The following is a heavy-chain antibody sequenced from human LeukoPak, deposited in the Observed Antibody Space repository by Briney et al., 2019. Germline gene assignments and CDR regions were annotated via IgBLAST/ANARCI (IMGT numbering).Heavy chain of an antibody. J-gene: IGHJ3*02. CDR3: ARAIALRVLEWSLDAFDI. Sequence: ASVKVSCKASGYTFTGYYMHWVRQAPGQGLEWMGRINPNSGGTNYAQKPQGRVTMTTDTSTSTAYMELRSLRSDDTAVYYCARAIALRVLEWSLDAFDIWGQGTMVTVSS. V-gene: IGHV1-2*06. D-gene: IGHD3-3*01. CDR1: GYTFTGYY. CDR2: INPNSGGT.